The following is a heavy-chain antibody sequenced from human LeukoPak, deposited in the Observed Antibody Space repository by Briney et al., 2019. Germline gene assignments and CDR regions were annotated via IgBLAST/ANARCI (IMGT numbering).Heavy chain of an antibody. CDR2: ITHSGST. CDR3: ARHTSMVRGVMKYYFDY. D-gene: IGHD3-10*01. V-gene: IGHV4-34*01. Sequence: SETLSLTCAVYGGSFGSYYWNWIRQPPGKGLEWIGEITHSGSTNYNPSLKSRVTISVDTSKNQFSLRLNSVTAADTAVYYCARHTSMVRGVMKYYFDYWGQGTLATVSS. CDR1: GGSFGSYY. J-gene: IGHJ4*02.